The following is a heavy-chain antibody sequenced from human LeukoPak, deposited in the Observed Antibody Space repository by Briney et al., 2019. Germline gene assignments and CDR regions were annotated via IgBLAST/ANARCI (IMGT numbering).Heavy chain of an antibody. CDR2: INPNSGGT. CDR3: ARIPAAAAGTVWYFDL. Sequence: ASVKVSCKTSGYTFSDYYMHWVRQAPGQGLEWMGWINPNSGGTNYAQKFQGRVTMTRDTSISTAYMELSRLRSDDTAVYYCARIPAAAAGTVWYFDLWGRGTLVTVSS. CDR1: GYTFSDYY. V-gene: IGHV1-2*02. D-gene: IGHD6-13*01. J-gene: IGHJ2*01.